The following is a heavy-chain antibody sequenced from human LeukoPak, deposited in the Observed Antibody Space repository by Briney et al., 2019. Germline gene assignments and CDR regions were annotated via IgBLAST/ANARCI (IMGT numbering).Heavy chain of an antibody. Sequence: ASVKISCKASVYTFTGYYMHWVRQAPGQGLEWMGIINPSGGSKRYAQKLQGRVTMTRDTSTSTVYMELSSLRSEDTAVYYCARGPYYYDSSGYQEYFQHWGQGTLVTVSS. V-gene: IGHV1-46*01. J-gene: IGHJ1*01. CDR1: VYTFTGYY. CDR2: INPSGGSK. D-gene: IGHD3-22*01. CDR3: ARGPYYYDSSGYQEYFQH.